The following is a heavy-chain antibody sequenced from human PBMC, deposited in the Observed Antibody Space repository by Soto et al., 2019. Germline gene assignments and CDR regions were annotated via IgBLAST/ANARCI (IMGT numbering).Heavy chain of an antibody. CDR1: GGYFSGYY. V-gene: IGHV4-34*01. CDR3: AKRGGGYSYGFSDYYYYGMDV. D-gene: IGHD5-18*01. J-gene: IGHJ6*02. CDR2: INHSGST. Sequence: SETLSLTCAVYGGYFSGYYWSWIRQPPGKGLEWIGEINHSGSTNYNPSLKSRVTISVDTSKNQFSLKLSSVTAADTAVYYCAKRGGGYSYGFSDYYYYGMDVWGQGTTVTVSS.